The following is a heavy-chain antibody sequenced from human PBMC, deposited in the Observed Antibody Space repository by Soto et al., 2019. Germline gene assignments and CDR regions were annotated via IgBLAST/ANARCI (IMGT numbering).Heavy chain of an antibody. V-gene: IGHV4-34*01. J-gene: IGHJ4*02. D-gene: IGHD3-3*01. Sequence: SETLSLTCAVYGGSFSGYYWSWIRQPPGKGLEWIGEINHSGSTNYNPSLKSRVTISVDTSKNQFSLKLSSVTAADTAVYYCASVRFLEWLSSCNDYWGQGTLVTVSS. CDR1: GGSFSGYY. CDR2: INHSGST. CDR3: ASVRFLEWLSSCNDY.